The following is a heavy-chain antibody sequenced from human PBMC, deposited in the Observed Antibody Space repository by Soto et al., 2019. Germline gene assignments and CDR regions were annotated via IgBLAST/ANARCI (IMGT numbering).Heavy chain of an antibody. CDR2: IYSSGST. CDR3: ATPVTSGYQALEV. D-gene: IGHD3-22*01. J-gene: IGHJ3*01. CDR1: GGSIVRSTYC. V-gene: IGHV4-39*01. Sequence: PSETLSLTCTVSGGSIVRSTYCCVWLRQPPGKGLEWIGSIYSSGSTYYHPSLKSRVTISVDTSKNQFFLRLSSVTAADTAVYYCATPVTSGYQALEVWGQGTMVTVSS.